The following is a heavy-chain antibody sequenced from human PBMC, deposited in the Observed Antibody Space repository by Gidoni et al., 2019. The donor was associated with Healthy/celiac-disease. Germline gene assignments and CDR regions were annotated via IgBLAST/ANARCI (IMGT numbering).Heavy chain of an antibody. Sequence: QVQLVQSGAEVKKPGASVKVSCKASGYTFTSYGISWVRQAPGQGLAWMGWISAYNGNTNYAQKLQGRVTMTTDTSTSTAYMELRSLRSDDTAVYYCARHYYGSGSYYHYYYGMDVWGQGTTVTVSS. J-gene: IGHJ6*02. V-gene: IGHV1-18*01. CDR3: ARHYYGSGSYYHYYYGMDV. CDR1: GYTFTSYG. D-gene: IGHD3-10*01. CDR2: ISAYNGNT.